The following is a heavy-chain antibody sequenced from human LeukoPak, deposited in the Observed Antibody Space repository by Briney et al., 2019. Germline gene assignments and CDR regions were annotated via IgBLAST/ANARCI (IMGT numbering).Heavy chain of an antibody. D-gene: IGHD3-16*02. J-gene: IGHJ4*02. Sequence: GASVKVSCKASGYTFTGYYMHWVRQAPGQGLEWMGWINPNSGGTNYAQKFQGRVTMTRDTSISTAYMDLSSPRSDDTAVYYCARDFNVHLGDGLIDYWGQGTLLTVSS. CDR2: INPNSGGT. CDR1: GYTFTGYY. CDR3: ARDFNVHLGDGLIDY. V-gene: IGHV1-2*02.